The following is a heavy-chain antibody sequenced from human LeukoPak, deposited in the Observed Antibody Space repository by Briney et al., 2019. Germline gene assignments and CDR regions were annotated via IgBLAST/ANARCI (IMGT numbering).Heavy chain of an antibody. J-gene: IGHJ4*02. V-gene: IGHV1-3*01. Sequence: ASVKISCKASGYTFTGYAMHWVRQAPGQRLEWMGWINAGTGNTKYSQKFQGRVTITADESTSTAYMELSSLRSEDTAVYYCARSESPDYGDYFDYWGQGTLVTVSS. D-gene: IGHD4-17*01. CDR3: ARSESPDYGDYFDY. CDR2: INAGTGNT. CDR1: GYTFTGYA.